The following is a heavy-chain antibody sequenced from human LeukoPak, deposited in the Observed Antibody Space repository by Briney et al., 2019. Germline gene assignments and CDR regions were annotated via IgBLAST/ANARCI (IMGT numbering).Heavy chain of an antibody. V-gene: IGHV3-21*01. D-gene: IGHD2-21*02. CDR2: IAGSSGYI. CDR3: ARDRGAYCGGDCYLGFDY. CDR1: GFTFSSYT. Sequence: PGGSLRLSCAASGFTFSSYTMNWVRQAPGKGLEWVSSIAGSSGYISYADSVKGRFTISRDNAKKSLYLQMTSLTAEDTAVYYCARDRGAYCGGDCYLGFDYWGRGALVTVSS. J-gene: IGHJ4*01.